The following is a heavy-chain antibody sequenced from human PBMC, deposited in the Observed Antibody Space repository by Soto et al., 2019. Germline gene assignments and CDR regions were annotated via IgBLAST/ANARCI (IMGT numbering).Heavy chain of an antibody. CDR2: ISHEGNSK. D-gene: IGHD6-19*01. CDR3: AKTITLSPSDDSRGRGALIDH. CDR1: GFTFSVFG. J-gene: IGHJ4*02. Sequence: QVHLVESGGGVVQPGGSLRLSCAASGFTFSVFGMHWVRQAPGKGREGVAVISHEGNSKHYADSVKGRFTISRDNAKNTLSLLMDSLRPEDTALYYCAKTITLSPSDDSRGRGALIDHWGQGTLVTVSS. V-gene: IGHV3-30*18.